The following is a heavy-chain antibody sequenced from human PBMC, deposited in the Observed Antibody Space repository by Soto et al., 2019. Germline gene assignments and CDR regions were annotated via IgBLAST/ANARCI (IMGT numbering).Heavy chain of an antibody. Sequence: GSLRLSCTASGFTFGDYAMSWFRQAPGKGLEWVGFIRSKAYGGTTEYAATVKGRFTISRDDSKSIAYLQMNSLKTEDTAVYYCTREVYYDSSGYYCPFDYWGQGTLVTVS. CDR1: GFTFGDYA. CDR2: IRSKAYGGTT. J-gene: IGHJ4*02. CDR3: TREVYYDSSGYYCPFDY. V-gene: IGHV3-49*03. D-gene: IGHD3-22*01.